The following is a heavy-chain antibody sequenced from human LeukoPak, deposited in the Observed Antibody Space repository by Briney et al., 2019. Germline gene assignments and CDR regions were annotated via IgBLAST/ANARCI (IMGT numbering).Heavy chain of an antibody. J-gene: IGHJ6*03. CDR3: ARKVRDTAMVPYYYYYMDV. CDR1: GGSISSYY. CDR2: VYYTGTT. Sequence: PSETLSLTCTVSGGSISSYYWSWIRQPPGKGLEWIGYVYYTGTTNYNPSLKSRVTISVDTSKNQFSLRLSSVTAADTAVYYCARKVRDTAMVPYYYYYMDVWGKGTTVTVSS. D-gene: IGHD5-18*01. V-gene: IGHV4-59*12.